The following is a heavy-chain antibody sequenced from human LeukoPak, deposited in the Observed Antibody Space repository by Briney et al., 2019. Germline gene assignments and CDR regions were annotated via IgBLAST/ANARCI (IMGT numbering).Heavy chain of an antibody. CDR3: AKDVVRSQGSNYYYKDV. D-gene: IGHD2-15*01. V-gene: IGHV3-23*01. CDR2: ISGSGDST. J-gene: IGHJ6*03. Sequence: GGSLRLSCAASGFTFSSYDMSWVRQAPGKGLEWVSAISGSGDSTYYADSVKGRFTISRDNSKNTLYLQMSSLRAEDTAVYYCAKDVVRSQGSNYYYKDVWGKGTTVTVSS. CDR1: GFTFSSYD.